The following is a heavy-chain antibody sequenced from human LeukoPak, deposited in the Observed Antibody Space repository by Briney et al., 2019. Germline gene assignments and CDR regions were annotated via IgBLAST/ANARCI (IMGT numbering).Heavy chain of an antibody. CDR2: MSGDVTAT. V-gene: IGHV3-23*01. J-gene: IGHJ4*02. CDR3: AKSDCSSLYCYVLDF. Sequence: GGSLRLSCAASGFTLTSYAMSWVRQAPGKGLEWVSAMSGDVTATYYADSVKGRFAISRDTSKSTLFLQMSGLRAEDTATYYCAKSDCSSLYCYVLDFWGQGTLVTVSS. CDR1: GFTLTSYA. D-gene: IGHD3-16*02.